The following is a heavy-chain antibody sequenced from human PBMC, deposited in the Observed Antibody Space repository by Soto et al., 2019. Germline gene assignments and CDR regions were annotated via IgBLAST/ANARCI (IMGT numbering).Heavy chain of an antibody. CDR2: ISSSSSYI. CDR3: ARGGIVLMVYEMHPDDY. J-gene: IGHJ4*02. D-gene: IGHD2-8*01. V-gene: IGHV3-21*01. Sequence: EVQLVESGGGLVKPGGSLRLSCAASGFTFSSYSMNWVRQAPGKGLEWVSSISSSSSYIYYADSVKGRFTISRDNAKNSLYLQMNSLRAEDTAVYYCARGGIVLMVYEMHPDDYWGQGTLVTVSS. CDR1: GFTFSSYS.